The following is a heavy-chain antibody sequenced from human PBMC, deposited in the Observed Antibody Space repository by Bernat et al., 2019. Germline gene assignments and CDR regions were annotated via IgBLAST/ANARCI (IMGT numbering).Heavy chain of an antibody. V-gene: IGHV2-5*02. CDR3: AHTFTMIQGGPNFDY. J-gene: IGHJ4*02. D-gene: IGHD3-10*01. CDR2: VYWDDDK. Sequence: QITLKESGPTLVKPTQTLTLTCTFSGFSLSTSGVGVAWIRQPPGKALEWLALVYWDDDKRYSPSLKNRLTITKDTSKNQVVLTMTNMDPVETATYYCAHTFTMIQGGPNFDYWGQGTLVTVSS. CDR1: GFSLSTSGVG.